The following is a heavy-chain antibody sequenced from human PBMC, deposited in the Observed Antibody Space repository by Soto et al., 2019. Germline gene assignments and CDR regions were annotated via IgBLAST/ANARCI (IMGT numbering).Heavy chain of an antibody. CDR2: IHYDGSNK. Sequence: GGSLRLSCAASGFTFSGYALHWVRQAPGKGLEWVAIIHYDGSNKFYGDSVKGRFTISRDNTQNTLYLQVNSLRAEDTAVYYCARDSWTGTTLYGMDAWGPGTTVTVSS. D-gene: IGHD1-1*01. J-gene: IGHJ6*02. CDR1: GFTFSGYA. CDR3: ARDSWTGTTLYGMDA. V-gene: IGHV3-30*02.